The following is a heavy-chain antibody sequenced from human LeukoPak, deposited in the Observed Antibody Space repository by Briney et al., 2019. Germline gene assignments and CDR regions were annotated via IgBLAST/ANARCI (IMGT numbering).Heavy chain of an antibody. Sequence: SETLSLTCAVYGGSFSGYYWSWIRQPPGKGLEWIGEINHSGSTNYNPSLKSRVTISVDTSKNQFSLKLSSVTAADTAVYYCARGRITGTTPPVYGGQGTLVTVSS. D-gene: IGHD1-7*01. J-gene: IGHJ4*02. CDR3: ARGRITGTTPPVY. V-gene: IGHV4-34*01. CDR1: GGSFSGYY. CDR2: INHSGST.